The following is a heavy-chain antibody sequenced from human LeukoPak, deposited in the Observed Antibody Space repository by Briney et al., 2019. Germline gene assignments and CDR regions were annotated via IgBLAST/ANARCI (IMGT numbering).Heavy chain of an antibody. CDR2: IKQDGSQQ. CDR1: GFTLSSYA. CDR3: SNGIYSSSY. J-gene: IGHJ4*02. V-gene: IGHV3-7*01. Sequence: GGSLRLSCAASGFTLSSYAMSWVRQAPGKGLEWVANIKQDGSQQYYLDSVEGRFTISRDNAKNSLYLQMNNLRAEDTAVYYCSNGIYSSSYWGQGTLVTVSS. D-gene: IGHD6-6*01.